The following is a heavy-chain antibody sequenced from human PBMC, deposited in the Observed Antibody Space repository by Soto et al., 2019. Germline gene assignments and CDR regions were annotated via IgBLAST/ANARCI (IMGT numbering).Heavy chain of an antibody. V-gene: IGHV2-5*02. Sequence: KESGPTLVKPTQTLTLTCTFSGFSLSTRGVAVGWFRQPPGKALEWLALIYWDEDKWYSPSLKSRLTITDDTSKNQVVLTMTNIDPVDTATYYCAHRPRGYAYYFDYWGQGTLVTVSS. J-gene: IGHJ4*02. CDR3: AHRPRGYAYYFDY. D-gene: IGHD5-12*01. CDR1: GFSLSTRGVA. CDR2: IYWDEDK.